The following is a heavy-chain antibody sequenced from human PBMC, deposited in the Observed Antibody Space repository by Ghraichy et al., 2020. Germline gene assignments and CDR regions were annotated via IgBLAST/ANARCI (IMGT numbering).Heavy chain of an antibody. CDR1: GFTFSDYA. J-gene: IGHJ6*02. CDR2: LRDDEVNK. V-gene: IGHV3-33*01. CDR3: ARHGGRNYFYYHLDV. Sequence: GESLNISCVASGFTFSDYAMQWVRQAPGKGLEWVAILRDDEVNKYSADSVKGRFTVSRDNSRNTLYLQMNNLRAEDTALYFCARHGGRNYFYYHLDVWGQGTTVTVSS. D-gene: IGHD3-10*01.